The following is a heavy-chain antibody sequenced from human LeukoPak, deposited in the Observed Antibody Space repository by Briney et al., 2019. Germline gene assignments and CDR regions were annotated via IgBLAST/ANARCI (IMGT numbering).Heavy chain of an antibody. Sequence: SETLSLTCAVYGGSFSGYYWSWIRQSPGKGLEWIGYIYYSGTTNYNPSLKSRVTISVDTSKNQFSLQLRSVTAADTAVHYCAREDPQTTVPEGMDVWGQGTTVTVSS. D-gene: IGHD4-17*01. CDR1: GGSFSGYY. CDR2: IYYSGTT. J-gene: IGHJ6*02. V-gene: IGHV4-59*01. CDR3: AREDPQTTVPEGMDV.